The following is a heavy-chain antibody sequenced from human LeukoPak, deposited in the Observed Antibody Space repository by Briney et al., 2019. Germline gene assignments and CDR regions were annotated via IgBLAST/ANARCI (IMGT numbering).Heavy chain of an antibody. CDR2: ISAYNGNT. Sequence: ASVKVSCKASGYTFTTYGISWVRQAPGQGLEWMGWISAYNGNTNYAQKPQGRVTMTTDTSTSTAYMEPRSLRSDDTAVYYCARDYSSGWPNFDYWGQGTLVTVSS. V-gene: IGHV1-18*01. J-gene: IGHJ4*02. CDR1: GYTFTTYG. CDR3: ARDYSSGWPNFDY. D-gene: IGHD6-19*01.